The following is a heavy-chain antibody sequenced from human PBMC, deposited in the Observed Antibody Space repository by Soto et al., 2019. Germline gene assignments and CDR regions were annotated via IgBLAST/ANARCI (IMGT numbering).Heavy chain of an antibody. CDR2: ISSSSSYI. D-gene: IGHD2-15*01. Sequence: EVQLVESGGGLVKPGGSLRFSCAASGFTFSSYSMNWVRQAPGKGLEWVSSISSSSSYIYYADSVKGRFTISRDNAKNSLYLQMNSLRAEDTAVYYRASEGSVVVAATGYCGHGTLVTVSS. V-gene: IGHV3-21*01. CDR1: GFTFSSYS. J-gene: IGHJ4*01. CDR3: ASEGSVVVAATGY.